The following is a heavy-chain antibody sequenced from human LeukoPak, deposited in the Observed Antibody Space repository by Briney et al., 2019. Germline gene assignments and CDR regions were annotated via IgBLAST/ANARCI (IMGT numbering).Heavy chain of an antibody. CDR2: IYTTRST. D-gene: IGHD1-1*01. CDR1: GGSISGYY. J-gene: IGHJ4*02. V-gene: IGHV4-4*07. Sequence: SETLSLTCTVSGGSISGYYWSWIRQPAGKGLEWIGHIYTTRSTNYNPSFKSRVTVSVDRSKNQFSLKLSSVTAADTAVYYCARAKQLEKFYFDYWGRGTLVTVSS. CDR3: ARAKQLEKFYFDY.